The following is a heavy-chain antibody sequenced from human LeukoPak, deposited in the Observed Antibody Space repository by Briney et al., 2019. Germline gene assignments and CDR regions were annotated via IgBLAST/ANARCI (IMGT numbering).Heavy chain of an antibody. D-gene: IGHD1-26*01. CDR2: IYHSGST. V-gene: IGHV4-38-2*02. J-gene: IGHJ4*02. CDR1: GYSISSGYY. Sequence: SETLSLTCTVSGYSISSGYYWGWIRQPPGKGLEWIGSIYHSGSTYYNPSLKSRVTISVDTSKNQFSLKLSSVTAADTAVYYCARARTNSGSYYPFDYWGQGTLVTVSS. CDR3: ARARTNSGSYYPFDY.